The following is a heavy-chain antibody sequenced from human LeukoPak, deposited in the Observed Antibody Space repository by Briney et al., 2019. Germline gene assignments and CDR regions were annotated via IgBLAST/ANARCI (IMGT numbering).Heavy chain of an antibody. Sequence: GGSLRLSCAASGFTFSNYWMSWVRQAPGKGLEWVANIKQDGSEKYYVDSVKGRFTVSRDNSKNSLYLQMSSLRAEDTAVYYCARGRVGATTCFDYWGQGTLVTVSS. CDR3: ARGRVGATTCFDY. CDR1: GFTFSNYW. CDR2: IKQDGSEK. V-gene: IGHV3-7*01. D-gene: IGHD1-26*01. J-gene: IGHJ4*02.